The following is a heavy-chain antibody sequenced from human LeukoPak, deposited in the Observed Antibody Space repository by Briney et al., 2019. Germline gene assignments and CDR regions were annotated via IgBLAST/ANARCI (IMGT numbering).Heavy chain of an antibody. D-gene: IGHD3-10*01. V-gene: IGHV5-51*01. J-gene: IGHJ5*02. CDR3: ARSRSYYGSGNWFDP. CDR1: GYSFTSYW. CDR2: IYPGDSDT. Sequence: GESLKISCKGSGYSFTSYWIGWMRQMPGKGLEWMGIIYPGDSDTRYSPSFQGQVTISADKSISTAYLQWSSLKASDTAMYYCARSRSYYGSGNWFDPWGQGTLVTVSS.